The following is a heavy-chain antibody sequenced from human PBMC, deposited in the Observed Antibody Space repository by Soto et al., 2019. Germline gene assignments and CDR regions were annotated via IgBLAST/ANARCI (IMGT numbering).Heavy chain of an antibody. Sequence: QVQLVQSGAEVKKPGASVKVSCKASGYTFSNYGISWVRQAPGQGPEWMGWISGYNGNTNYAQTLQGRVTMTTDTSTSPAYMELRSLRSDDTAMYYCARGGSSRSAEYYQHWGQGTLVIVSS. CDR2: ISGYNGNT. CDR3: ARGGSSRSAEYYQH. CDR1: GYTFSNYG. J-gene: IGHJ1*01. D-gene: IGHD6-13*01. V-gene: IGHV1-18*01.